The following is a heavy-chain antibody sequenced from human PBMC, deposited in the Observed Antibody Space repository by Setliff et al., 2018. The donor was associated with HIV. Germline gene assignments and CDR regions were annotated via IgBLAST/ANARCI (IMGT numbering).Heavy chain of an antibody. CDR1: GGPISRYY. CDR3: ARDAGPHYGSGPPLEY. D-gene: IGHD3-10*01. J-gene: IGHJ4*02. CDR2: IYPSGNI. Sequence: SETLSLTCTVSGGPISRYYWSWIRQPAGKGLEWIGRIYPSGNINYNPSLKSRLTMSIDTSKNQFSLKLSSVTATDTAVYYCARDAGPHYGSGPPLEYWGQGIQVTVSS. V-gene: IGHV4-4*07.